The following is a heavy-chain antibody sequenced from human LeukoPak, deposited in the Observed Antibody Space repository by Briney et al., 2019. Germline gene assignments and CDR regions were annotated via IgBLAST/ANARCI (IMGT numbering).Heavy chain of an antibody. CDR3: ATGTVLHWYFDL. CDR1: GYTFTSYY. Sequence: GASVKVSCKASGYTFTSYYMHWVRQAPGQGLEWMGIINPSGGSTSYAQKFQGRVTMTEDTSTDTAYMELSSPRSEDTAVYYCATGTVLHWYFDLWGRGTLVTVSS. D-gene: IGHD2-15*01. CDR2: INPSGGST. J-gene: IGHJ2*01. V-gene: IGHV1-46*01.